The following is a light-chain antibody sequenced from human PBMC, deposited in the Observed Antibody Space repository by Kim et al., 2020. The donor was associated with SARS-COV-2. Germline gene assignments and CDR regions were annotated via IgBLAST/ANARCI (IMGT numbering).Light chain of an antibody. CDR2: GTS. V-gene: IGKV3-20*01. J-gene: IGKJ1*01. Sequence: SPGERATLSCRASQDIGSRYLAWYQQRPGQAPRLLIYGTSTRATGIPDRFSGSGSGTDFTLTISRLEPEDFALYFCQQYGSAPLTFGQGTKVDIK. CDR3: QQYGSAPLT. CDR1: QDIGSRY.